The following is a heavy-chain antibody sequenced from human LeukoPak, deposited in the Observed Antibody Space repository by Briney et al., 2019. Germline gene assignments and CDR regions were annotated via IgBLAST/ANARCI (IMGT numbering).Heavy chain of an antibody. V-gene: IGHV3-66*01. D-gene: IGHD3-16*01. Sequence: GGSLRLSCAASGFTISSNSMSWVRQAPGKGLVWVSVIYTGGTTYYADSVKGRFTISRDNSKNTLYLQMNSLRAEDTAVYYCARDVAAPGGVYFDYWGQGTLVTVSS. CDR2: IYTGGTT. J-gene: IGHJ4*02. CDR1: GFTISSNS. CDR3: ARDVAAPGGVYFDY.